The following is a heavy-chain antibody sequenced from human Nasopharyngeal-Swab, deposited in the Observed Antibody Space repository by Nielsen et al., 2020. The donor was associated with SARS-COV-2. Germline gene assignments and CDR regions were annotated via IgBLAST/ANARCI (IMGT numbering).Heavy chain of an antibody. V-gene: IGHV4-34*01. CDR1: GGSFSGYY. Sequence: SETLSLTCAVYGGSFSGYYWSWIRQPPGKGLEWIGEINHSGSTYYNPSLKSRVTISVDTSKNQFSLKLSSVTAADTAVYYCARDQGSAMGYYYGMDVWGQGTTVTVSS. CDR3: ARDQGSAMGYYYGMDV. J-gene: IGHJ6*02. CDR2: INHSGST. D-gene: IGHD5-18*01.